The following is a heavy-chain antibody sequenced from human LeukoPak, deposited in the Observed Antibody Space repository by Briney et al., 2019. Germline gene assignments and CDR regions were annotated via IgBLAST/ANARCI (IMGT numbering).Heavy chain of an antibody. Sequence: PGGSLRLSCAASGFTFSNAWMNWVRQAPGKGLEWVGRIKSKTDGGTTDYAAPVKGRFTISRDDSKHTLYLQMNSLKTEDTAVYYCTTDYYYDSSGYYWRRDYWGQGTLVTVSS. D-gene: IGHD3-22*01. CDR3: TTDYYYDSSGYYWRRDY. CDR2: IKSKTDGGTT. V-gene: IGHV3-15*07. J-gene: IGHJ4*02. CDR1: GFTFSNAW.